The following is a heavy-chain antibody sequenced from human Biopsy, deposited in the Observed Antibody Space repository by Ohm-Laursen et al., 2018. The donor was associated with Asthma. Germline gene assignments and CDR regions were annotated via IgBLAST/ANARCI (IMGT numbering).Heavy chain of an antibody. CDR1: GFTFMGYH. V-gene: IGHV1-2*06. J-gene: IGHJ5*02. CDR3: ARGQKSPGDRWFDP. D-gene: IGHD7-27*01. Sequence: ASVKVSCKASGFTFMGYHIFWMRQAPGQGLEWMGRINPNGGGTHYAQKFQGRVALTRDTSISTAYMDLSALTSDDTAVYYCARGQKSPGDRWFDPWGQGTLVTVSS. CDR2: INPNGGGT.